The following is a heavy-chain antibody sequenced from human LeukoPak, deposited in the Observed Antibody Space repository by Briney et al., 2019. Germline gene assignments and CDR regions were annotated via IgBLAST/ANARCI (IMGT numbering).Heavy chain of an antibody. CDR1: GFTFHDYA. CDR2: LTWNGANI. CDR3: ARDIGSSWYYYYYGIDV. Sequence: GGSLRLSCAASGFTFHDYAMHWVRQAPGKGLEWVSGLTWNGANIAYADSVRGRFTVSRDNAKNSLYLQMSSLRAEDTALYYCARDIGSSWYYYYYGIDVWGHGTTVTVSS. J-gene: IGHJ6*02. V-gene: IGHV3-9*01. D-gene: IGHD6-13*01.